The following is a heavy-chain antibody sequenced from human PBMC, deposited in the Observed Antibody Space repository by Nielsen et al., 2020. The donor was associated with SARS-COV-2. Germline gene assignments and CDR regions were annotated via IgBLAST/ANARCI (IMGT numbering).Heavy chain of an antibody. V-gene: IGHV5-10-1*01. CDR2: IDPSDSYT. D-gene: IGHD5-24*01. CDR1: GYSFTSYW. CDR3: ARRGDGYSHYYYYGMDV. J-gene: IGHJ6*02. Sequence: GESLKISCKGSGYSFTSYWISWVRQMPGKGLEWMGRIDPSDSYTNYSPSFQGHVTISADKSISTAYLQWSSLKASDTAMYYCARRGDGYSHYYYYGMDVWGQGTTATVSS.